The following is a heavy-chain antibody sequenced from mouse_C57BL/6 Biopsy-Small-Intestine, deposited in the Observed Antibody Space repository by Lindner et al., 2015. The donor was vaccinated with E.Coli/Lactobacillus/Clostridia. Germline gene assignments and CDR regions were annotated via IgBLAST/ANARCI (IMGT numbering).Heavy chain of an antibody. CDR3: ARPHYYAMDY. J-gene: IGHJ4*01. Sequence: VQLQESGGGLVKPGGSLKLSCAASGFTFSDYGMHWVRQVPEKGLEWVAYISSGSSTIYYVDTVKGRFTISRDNAKNTLFLQMTSLRSEDTAMYYCARPHYYAMDYWGQGTSVTVSS. CDR1: GFTFSDYG. CDR2: ISSGSSTI. V-gene: IGHV5-17*01.